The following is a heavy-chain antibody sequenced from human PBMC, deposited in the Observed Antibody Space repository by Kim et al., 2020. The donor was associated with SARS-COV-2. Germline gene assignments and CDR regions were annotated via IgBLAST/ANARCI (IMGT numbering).Heavy chain of an antibody. Sequence: GGSLRLSCAASGFTFSSYAMSWVRQAPGKGLEWISAISGSGGSTYYADSVKGRFTISRDNAKNTLYLQMNSLRAEDTAVYYCACMITGTLGDYWGQGTLVTVSS. CDR2: ISGSGGST. V-gene: IGHV3-23*01. CDR3: ACMITGTLGDY. CDR1: GFTFSSYA. D-gene: IGHD1-20*01. J-gene: IGHJ4*02.